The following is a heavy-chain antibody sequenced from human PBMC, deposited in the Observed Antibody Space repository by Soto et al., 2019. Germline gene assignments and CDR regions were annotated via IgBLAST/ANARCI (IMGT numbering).Heavy chain of an antibody. CDR1: GYSFATSG. Sequence: QVKLVQSGTEVKKPGASIKVSCKASGYSFATSGMTWFRQAPGQGLEWMGWISVYNGNTNYDMNLQDRGTMTTDTSTNTAYLEVRNLRSDDTAVYYCARAGQYYDASGYADWGQGTLVTVSS. CDR3: ARAGQYYDASGYAD. D-gene: IGHD3-22*01. V-gene: IGHV1-18*01. CDR2: ISVYNGNT. J-gene: IGHJ4*02.